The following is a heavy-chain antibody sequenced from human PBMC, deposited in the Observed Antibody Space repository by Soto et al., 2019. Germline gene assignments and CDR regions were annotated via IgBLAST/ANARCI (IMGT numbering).Heavy chain of an antibody. CDR3: ARKIFGVVITDY. Sequence: ASVKVSCKASGYTFTSYGISWVRQAPGQGLEWMGWISAYNGNTNYAQKLQGRVTMTTDTSTSTAYMELRSLRSDDTAVYYWARKIFGVVITDYWGQGTLVTVSS. D-gene: IGHD3-3*01. J-gene: IGHJ4*02. CDR2: ISAYNGNT. V-gene: IGHV1-18*01. CDR1: GYTFTSYG.